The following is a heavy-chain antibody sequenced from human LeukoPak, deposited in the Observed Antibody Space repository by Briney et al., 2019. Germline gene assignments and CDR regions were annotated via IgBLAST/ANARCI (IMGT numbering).Heavy chain of an antibody. CDR1: GSIFSDYY. Sequence: GGSLRLSCAASGSIFSDYYMTWIRQVPGKGLEWVSSISGRAITIYYADSVKGRFTISRDNAKNSLFLQMNNLRADDTAVYYCARDRGIVGAPQFWGQGTMVTVSS. CDR3: ARDRGIVGAPQF. V-gene: IGHV3-11*01. CDR2: ISGRAITI. D-gene: IGHD1-26*01. J-gene: IGHJ3*01.